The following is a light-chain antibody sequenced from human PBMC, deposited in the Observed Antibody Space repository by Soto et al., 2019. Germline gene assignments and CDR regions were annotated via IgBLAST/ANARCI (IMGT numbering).Light chain of an antibody. CDR3: QQCDDFIT. J-gene: IGKJ4*01. V-gene: IGKV1-33*01. CDR2: EAS. Sequence: DIQMTQSPSSLSASVGDRVTITCQASQDIKNYLNWYQQKPGKAPKLLIYEASNLETGVPSRFSGSGSGRSFTFSISSLQAEDIATYYCQQCDDFITFGGGTRIEIK. CDR1: QDIKNY.